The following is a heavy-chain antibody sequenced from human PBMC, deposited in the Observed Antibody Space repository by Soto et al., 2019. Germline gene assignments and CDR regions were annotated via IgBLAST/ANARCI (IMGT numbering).Heavy chain of an antibody. V-gene: IGHV4-61*08. CDR2: TYYNGDT. CDR1: DDSFRGAEYY. CDR3: ARGPAYIDGWRTFDL. J-gene: IGHJ4*02. D-gene: IGHD6-19*01. Sequence: SETLSLTCTVSDDSFRGAEYYWSWIRQPLGKGPEWIGYTYYNGDTKYNPALRSRVTVSEDTSKNQFSLRLSSVTAADTAVYFCARGPAYIDGWRTFDLWGRGILVTVSS.